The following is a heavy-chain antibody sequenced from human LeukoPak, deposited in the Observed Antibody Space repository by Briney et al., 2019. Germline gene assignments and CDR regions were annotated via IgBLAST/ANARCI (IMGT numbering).Heavy chain of an antibody. CDR2: IIPIFGTT. J-gene: IGHJ5*02. CDR3: AGDLSGSSSGWFDP. Sequence: EASVKVSCKASGGTFSSYAIGWVRQAPGQGLEWMGGIIPIFGTTNYAQKFQGRVTINADESTSTAYMELSSLRSEDTAVYYCAGDLSGSSSGWFDPWGQGTLVTVSS. CDR1: GGTFSSYA. D-gene: IGHD6-6*01. V-gene: IGHV1-69*13.